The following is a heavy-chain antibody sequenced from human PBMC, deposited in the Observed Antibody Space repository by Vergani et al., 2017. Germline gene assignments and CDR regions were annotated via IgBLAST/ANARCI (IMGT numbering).Heavy chain of an antibody. J-gene: IGHJ4*02. Sequence: EVQLVESGGGLIQPGGSLRLSCAASGFTVSSNYMSWVRQAPGKGLEWVSVIYSGGSTYYADSVKGRFTISRDNSKNTLYLQMNSLRAEDTAVYYCAKDQMLVYYYDSSGPIYWGQGTLVTVSS. CDR3: AKDQMLVYYYDSSGPIY. CDR2: IYSGGST. V-gene: IGHV3-53*01. CDR1: GFTVSSNY. D-gene: IGHD3-22*01.